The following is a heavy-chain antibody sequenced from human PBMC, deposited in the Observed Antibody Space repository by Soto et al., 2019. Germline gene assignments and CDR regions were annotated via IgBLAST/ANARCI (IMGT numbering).Heavy chain of an antibody. CDR2: INHSGST. CDR3: ARGYPSARITINRRRSLNWFDP. D-gene: IGHD3-9*01. CDR1: GGSFSGYY. Sequence: PSETLSLTCAVYGGSFSGYYWSWIRQPPGKGLEWIGEINHSGSTNYNPSLKSRVTISVDTSKNQFSLKLSSVTAADTAVYYCARGYPSARITINRRRSLNWFDPWGQGTLVTVSS. J-gene: IGHJ5*02. V-gene: IGHV4-34*01.